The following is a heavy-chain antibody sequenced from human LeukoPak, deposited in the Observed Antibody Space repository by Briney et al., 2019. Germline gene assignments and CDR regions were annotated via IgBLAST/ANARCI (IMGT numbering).Heavy chain of an antibody. V-gene: IGHV4-34*01. CDR3: ARGEDSYGPGPFFDY. CDR1: GGSFSGYY. Sequence: SETLSLTCAVYGGSFSGYYWSWIRQPPGKGLEWIGEINHSGSTYYNPSLKSRVTISVDRSKNQFSLKLSSVTAADTAVYYCARGEDSYGPGPFFDYWGQGTLVTVSS. CDR2: INHSGST. J-gene: IGHJ4*02. D-gene: IGHD5-18*01.